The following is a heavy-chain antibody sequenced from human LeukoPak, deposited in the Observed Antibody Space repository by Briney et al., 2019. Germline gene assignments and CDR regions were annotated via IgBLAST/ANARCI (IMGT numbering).Heavy chain of an antibody. J-gene: IGHJ3*02. Sequence: GGSLRLSCAASGFTFSSYWMSWVRQAPGKGLEWLANIKQDGSEKYYVDSVKGRFTISRDNAKNSLYLQMNSLRAEDTAVYYCARDSSGYWVDAFDIWGQGTMVTVSS. D-gene: IGHD3-22*01. CDR1: GFTFSSYW. CDR3: ARDSSGYWVDAFDI. CDR2: IKQDGSEK. V-gene: IGHV3-7*05.